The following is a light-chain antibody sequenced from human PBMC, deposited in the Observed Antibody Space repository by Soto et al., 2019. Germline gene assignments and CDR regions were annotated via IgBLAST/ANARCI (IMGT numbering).Light chain of an antibody. CDR3: QQRSNWPLYT. CDR1: QSVSSY. Sequence: PGERATLSCRASQSVSSYLAWYQQKPGQAPRLLIYDASNRATGIPARFSGSGSGTDFTLTISSLEPEDFAVYYCQQRSNWPLYTFGQGTKLEIK. J-gene: IGKJ2*01. V-gene: IGKV3-11*01. CDR2: DAS.